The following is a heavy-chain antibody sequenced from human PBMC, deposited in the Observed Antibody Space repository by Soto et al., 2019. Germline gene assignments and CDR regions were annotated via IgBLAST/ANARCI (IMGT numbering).Heavy chain of an antibody. Sequence: GGSLRLSCAASGFTFSIYAMSWFRQAPGKGLEWVSAISGSGGSTYYADSVKGRFTISRDNSKNTLYLQMNSLRAEDTAVYYCAKNYGSGSYLDYYYMDVWGKGTTVTVSS. CDR2: ISGSGGST. J-gene: IGHJ6*03. V-gene: IGHV3-23*01. CDR1: GFTFSIYA. D-gene: IGHD3-10*01. CDR3: AKNYGSGSYLDYYYMDV.